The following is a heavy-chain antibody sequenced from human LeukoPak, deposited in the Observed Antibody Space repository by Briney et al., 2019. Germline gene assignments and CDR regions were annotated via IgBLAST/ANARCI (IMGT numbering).Heavy chain of an antibody. CDR3: ARLAYCSNDVCYSNYYYSMDV. D-gene: IGHD2-8*01. CDR2: IYPDDSDT. Sequence: GESLKISCKGSGYTFSSYWIGWVRQMPGKGLEWMGIIYPDDSDTRYSPSFQGQVTISADKSISTAYLQWSSLKASDTAMYYCARLAYCSNDVCYSNYYYSMDVWGRGTTVTVSS. J-gene: IGHJ6*03. V-gene: IGHV5-51*01. CDR1: GYTFSSYW.